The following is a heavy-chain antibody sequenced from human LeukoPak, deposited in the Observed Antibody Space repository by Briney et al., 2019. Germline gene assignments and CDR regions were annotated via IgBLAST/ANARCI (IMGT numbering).Heavy chain of an antibody. CDR1: GFTFSSYE. Sequence: GGSLRLSCAASGFTFSSYEMNWVRQAPGKGLEWVSAISGSGGSTYYADSVKGRFTISRDNTKNTLYLQMNSLRAEDTAVYYCVLYYYGSGSYLGVFDYWGQGTLVTVSS. D-gene: IGHD3-10*01. CDR3: VLYYYGSGSYLGVFDY. CDR2: ISGSGGST. V-gene: IGHV3-23*01. J-gene: IGHJ4*02.